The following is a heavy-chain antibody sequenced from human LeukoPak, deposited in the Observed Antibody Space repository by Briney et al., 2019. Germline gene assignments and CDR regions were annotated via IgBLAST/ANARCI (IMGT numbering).Heavy chain of an antibody. V-gene: IGHV3-48*02. Sequence: AGGSLRLSRAASGFTFSSYSMNWVRQAPGKGLEWVSYISSSSSTIHYADSVKGRFTISRDNAKNSLYLQMNSLRDEDTAVYYCARDQSIDKWLPPHLYGMDVWGQGTTVTVSS. D-gene: IGHD3-22*01. CDR2: ISSSSSTI. CDR3: ARDQSIDKWLPPHLYGMDV. J-gene: IGHJ6*02. CDR1: GFTFSSYS.